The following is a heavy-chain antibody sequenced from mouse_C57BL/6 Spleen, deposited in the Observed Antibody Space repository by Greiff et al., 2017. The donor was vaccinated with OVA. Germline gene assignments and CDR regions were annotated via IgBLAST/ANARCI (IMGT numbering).Heavy chain of an antibody. Sequence: EVNVVESGGGLVKPGGSLKLSCAASGFTFSDYGMHWVRQAPEKGLEWVAYISSGSSTICYADTVKGRFTISRDNAKNTLFLQMTSLRSEDTAMYYCARRVTSYAMDYWGQGTSVTVSS. CDR2: ISSGSSTI. CDR3: ARRVTSYAMDY. J-gene: IGHJ4*01. V-gene: IGHV5-17*01. CDR1: GFTFSDYG. D-gene: IGHD2-2*01.